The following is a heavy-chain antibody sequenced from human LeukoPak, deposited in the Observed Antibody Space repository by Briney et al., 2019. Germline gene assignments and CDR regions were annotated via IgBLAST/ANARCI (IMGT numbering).Heavy chain of an antibody. CDR3: ARGSFWSGYTWDYYGMDV. CDR2: INPNSGGT. CDR1: GYTFTGYY. J-gene: IGHJ6*02. Sequence: ASVKVSCKASGYTFTGYYMHWVRQAPGQGFEWMGWINPNSGGTNYAQKFQGRVTMTRDTSISTAYMELSRLRSDDTAVYYCARGSFWSGYTWDYYGMDVWGQGTTVTVSS. D-gene: IGHD3-3*01. V-gene: IGHV1-2*02.